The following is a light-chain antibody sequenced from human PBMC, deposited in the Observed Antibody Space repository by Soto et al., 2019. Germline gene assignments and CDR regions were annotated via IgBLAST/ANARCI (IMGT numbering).Light chain of an antibody. CDR1: QSVSKSY. CDR3: QQYGTSPIT. V-gene: IGKV3-20*01. Sequence: EIVLTQSPGTLSLSPGERATLSCRASQSVSKSYLAWYQQKPGQAPRHLIYGASSRATGIPDRFSGGGSGTDFTLTISRLEPEDFAVYYCQQYGTSPITFGQGTRLDIK. J-gene: IGKJ5*01. CDR2: GAS.